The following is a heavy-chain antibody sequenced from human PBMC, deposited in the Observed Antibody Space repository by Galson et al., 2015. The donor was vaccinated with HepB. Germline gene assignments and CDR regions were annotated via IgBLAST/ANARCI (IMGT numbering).Heavy chain of an antibody. J-gene: IGHJ3*02. CDR2: ISYDGSNK. CDR3: ARDGESSLEWLWPDAFDI. CDR1: GFTFSSYA. D-gene: IGHD3-3*01. V-gene: IGHV3-30-3*01. Sequence: SLRLSCAASGFTFSSYAMHWVRQAPGKGLEWVAVISYDGSNKYYADSVKGRFTISRDNSKNTLYLQMNSLRAEDTAVYYCARDGESSLEWLWPDAFDIWGQGTMATVSS.